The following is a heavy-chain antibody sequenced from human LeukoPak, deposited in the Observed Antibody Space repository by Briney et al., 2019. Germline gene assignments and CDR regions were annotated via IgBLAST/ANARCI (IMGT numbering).Heavy chain of an antibody. V-gene: IGHV3-23*01. CDR1: GFTFNTYG. Sequence: GGSLRLSCAASGFTFNTYGMNWVRQAPGKGLEWVSGTCGSGAATYYADSVKGRFTIPRDNSKNILYLQMNSLRAEDTAIYYCARDLRICPRKYDSSSHPFDYWGQGTLVTVSS. D-gene: IGHD3-22*01. CDR3: ARDLRICPRKYDSSSHPFDY. CDR2: TCGSGAAT. J-gene: IGHJ4*02.